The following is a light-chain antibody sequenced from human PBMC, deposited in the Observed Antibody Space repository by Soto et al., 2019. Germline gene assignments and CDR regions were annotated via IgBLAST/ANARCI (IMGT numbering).Light chain of an antibody. CDR2: GAS. CDR1: QSVSSSY. V-gene: IGKV3-20*01. CDR3: QQYGSLIT. Sequence: EIVLTQSPGTLSLSPGERATLSCRASQSVSSSYLAWYQQKPGQAPRLLIYGASSRATGIPDRFSGSGSGTAFTLTISRLEPEDVAVYYCQQYGSLITFGQGTRLEIK. J-gene: IGKJ5*01.